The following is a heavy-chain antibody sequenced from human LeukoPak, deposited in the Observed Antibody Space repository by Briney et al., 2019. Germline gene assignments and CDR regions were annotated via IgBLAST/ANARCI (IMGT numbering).Heavy chain of an antibody. J-gene: IGHJ4*03. CDR3: SRDLGGSYNDY. CDR2: INPSGGTT. Sequence: GASVSLSCKASGYTFTSYYMHWVRQAPGQGLEWVGIINPSGGTTTYAQKYQTRVTVTRDTSTRTVYMERSSLRVEDTAVYYGSRDLGGSYNDYWGQGALLTLSS. V-gene: IGHV1-46*01. CDR1: GYTFTSYY. D-gene: IGHD1-26*01.